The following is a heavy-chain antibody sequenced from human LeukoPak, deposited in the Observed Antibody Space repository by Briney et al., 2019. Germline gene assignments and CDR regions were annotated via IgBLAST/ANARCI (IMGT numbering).Heavy chain of an antibody. CDR3: AKDKRGYSYGYFDY. J-gene: IGHJ4*02. D-gene: IGHD5-18*01. Sequence: GGSLRLSCAASGFTFDDYAMHWVRQAPGKGLEWVSLISWDGGSTYYADSVKGRFTISRDNGKNSLYLQMNSLRAEDTALYYCAKDKRGYSYGYFDYWGQGTLVTVSS. CDR2: ISWDGGST. CDR1: GFTFDDYA. V-gene: IGHV3-43D*03.